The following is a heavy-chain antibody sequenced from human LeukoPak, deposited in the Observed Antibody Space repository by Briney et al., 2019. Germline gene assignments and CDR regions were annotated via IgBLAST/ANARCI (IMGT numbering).Heavy chain of an antibody. J-gene: IGHJ4*02. CDR3: AKDIAAAGTNFDY. CDR1: GFTFSSYS. CDR2: ISSSSSTI. D-gene: IGHD6-13*01. Sequence: GGSLRLSCAASGFTFSSYSMNWVRQAPGKGLEGVSYISSSSSTIYYADSVKGRSTISRDNSKNTLYLQMNSLRAEDTAVYYCAKDIAAAGTNFDYWGQGTLVTVSS. V-gene: IGHV3-48*01.